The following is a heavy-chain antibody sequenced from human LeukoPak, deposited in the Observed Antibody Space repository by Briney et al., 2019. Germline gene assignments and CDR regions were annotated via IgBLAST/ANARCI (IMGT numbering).Heavy chain of an antibody. CDR3: ARRIGYGNYVSNWFDP. J-gene: IGHJ5*02. Sequence: ASVNLSCKASGYTFTSYYMHWVRQAPGQGLEWMGIIDPSGGSTGYAQKFQGRVTMTRDTSTSTVYMELSSLRSEDTAVYYCARRIGYGNYVSNWFDPWGQGTLVTVSS. V-gene: IGHV1-46*01. CDR2: IDPSGGST. D-gene: IGHD4-11*01. CDR1: GYTFTSYY.